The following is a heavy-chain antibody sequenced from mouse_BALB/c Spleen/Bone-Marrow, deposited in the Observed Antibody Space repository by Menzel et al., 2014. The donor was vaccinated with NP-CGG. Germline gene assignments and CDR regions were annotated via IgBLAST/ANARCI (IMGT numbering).Heavy chain of an antibody. CDR2: IYPGNSDT. CDR1: GYTFSNYW. CDR3: TTLARSDFDY. J-gene: IGHJ2*01. V-gene: IGHV1-5*01. D-gene: IGHD3-1*01. Sequence: EVKLVESGTVLARPGAAVKMSCKASGYTFSNYWMHWVKQRPGQGLEWVGTIYPGNSDTTYNQKFKGKAKLTAVTSTSTACMELSSLTNEDSAVYYCTTLARSDFDYWGQGTTLTVSS.